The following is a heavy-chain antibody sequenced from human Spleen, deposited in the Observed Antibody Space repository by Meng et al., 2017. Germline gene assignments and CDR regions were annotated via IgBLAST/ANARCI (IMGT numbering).Heavy chain of an antibody. J-gene: IGHJ4*02. Sequence: VRWQDSGPGLFKPAGALSLTCAFPGGSISNTKWWNWVRQTPGKGLEWVGEIYHSGSTNYNPSLKSRVTMSVDKSKNQFSLKLTSVTAADTAVYYCASYNSGWPQFDSWGQGILVTVSS. CDR3: ASYNSGWPQFDS. D-gene: IGHD6-19*01. V-gene: IGHV4-4*02. CDR2: IYHSGST. CDR1: GGSISNTKW.